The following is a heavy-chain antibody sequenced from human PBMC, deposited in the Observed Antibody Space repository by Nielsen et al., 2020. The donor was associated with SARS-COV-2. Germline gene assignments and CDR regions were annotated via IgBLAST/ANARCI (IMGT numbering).Heavy chain of an antibody. CDR3: AREMYYYDSSGYKSPYYYYGMDV. J-gene: IGHJ6*02. V-gene: IGHV3-11*05. CDR1: GFTFSDYY. CDR2: ISSSSSYT. D-gene: IGHD3-22*01. Sequence: GGSLRLSCAASGFTFSDYYMSWIRQAPGKGLEWVSYISSSSSYTNYADSVKGRFTISRDNAKNSLYLQMNSLRAEDTALYHCAREMYYYDSSGYKSPYYYYGMDVWGQGTTVTVSS.